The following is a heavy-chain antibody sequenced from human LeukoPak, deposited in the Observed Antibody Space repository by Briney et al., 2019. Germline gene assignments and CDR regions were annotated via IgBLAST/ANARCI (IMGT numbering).Heavy chain of an antibody. CDR2: ISGSGGST. V-gene: IGHV3-23*01. Sequence: GGSLRLSCAASGFTFSSYAMSWVRQAPGKGLEWVSAISGSGGSTYYADSVKGRFTISRDNSKNTLYLQMNSLRAEDTAVYYCARDYYDSMSAFDIWGQGTMVTVSS. J-gene: IGHJ3*02. CDR1: GFTFSSYA. D-gene: IGHD3-22*01. CDR3: ARDYYDSMSAFDI.